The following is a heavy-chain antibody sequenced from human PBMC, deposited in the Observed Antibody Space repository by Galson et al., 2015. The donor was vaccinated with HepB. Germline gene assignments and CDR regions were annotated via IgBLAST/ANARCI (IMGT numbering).Heavy chain of an antibody. CDR2: ISSSSSTI. J-gene: IGHJ6*03. Sequence: SLRLSCAASGFTFSSYSMNWVRQAPGKGLEWVSYISSSSSTIYYADSVKGRFTISRDNAKNSLYLQMNSLRAEDTAVYYCARAQLLWFTDYYMDVWGKGTTVTVSS. CDR1: GFTFSSYS. V-gene: IGHV3-48*01. CDR3: ARAQLLWFTDYYMDV. D-gene: IGHD3-10*01.